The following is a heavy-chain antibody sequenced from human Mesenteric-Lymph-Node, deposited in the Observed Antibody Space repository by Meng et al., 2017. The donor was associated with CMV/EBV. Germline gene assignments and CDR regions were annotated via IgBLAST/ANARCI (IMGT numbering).Heavy chain of an antibody. Sequence: GESLKISCAASGFTVSSNYMSWVRQAPGKGLEWVSVIYSGGSTYYADSVKGRFTISRDNSKNTLYLQMNSLRAEDTAVYYCARDYSYCSSMSCPNWFDPWGQGTLVTVSS. CDR2: IYSGGST. CDR3: ARDYSYCSSMSCPNWFDP. V-gene: IGHV3-53*05. D-gene: IGHD2-2*01. CDR1: GFTVSSNY. J-gene: IGHJ5*02.